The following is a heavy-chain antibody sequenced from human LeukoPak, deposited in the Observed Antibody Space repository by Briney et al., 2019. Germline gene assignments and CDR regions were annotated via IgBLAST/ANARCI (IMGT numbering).Heavy chain of an antibody. CDR1: GFTFSHYG. J-gene: IGHJ4*02. Sequence: GGSLRLSCATSGFTFSHYGMHWVRQAPGKGLGWVAVIWSDGTNRYYGDPVKGRFTISRGNFQRTVYLQMDSLRAEDTAVYYCAKDAQRGFDYSNSLDKWGQGTLVTVSS. V-gene: IGHV3-33*06. CDR3: AKDAQRGFDYSNSLDK. CDR2: IWSDGTNR. D-gene: IGHD4-11*01.